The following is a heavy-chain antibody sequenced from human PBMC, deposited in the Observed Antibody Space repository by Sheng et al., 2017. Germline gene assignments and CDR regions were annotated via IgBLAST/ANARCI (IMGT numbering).Heavy chain of an antibody. CDR1: GFTFSSYG. V-gene: IGHV3-33*01. J-gene: IGHJ3*02. Sequence: QVQLVESGGGVVQPGRSLRLSCAASGFTFSSYGMHWVRQAPGKGLEWVAVIWYDGSNKYYADSVKGRFTISRDNSKNTLYLQMNSLRAEDTAVYYCARDVDDWDAFDIWGQGTMVTVSS. CDR2: IWYDGSNK. CDR3: ARDVDDWDAFDI. D-gene: IGHD2-21*01.